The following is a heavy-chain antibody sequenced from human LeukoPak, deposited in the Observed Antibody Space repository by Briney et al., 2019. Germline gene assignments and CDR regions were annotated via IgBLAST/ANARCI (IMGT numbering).Heavy chain of an antibody. CDR1: GGSISSYY. J-gene: IGHJ4*02. V-gene: IGHV4-59*01. CDR2: IYYSGST. CDR3: ASLGIAAADTSYYFDY. D-gene: IGHD6-13*01. Sequence: PSETLSLTCTVSGGSISSYYWSWIRQPPGKGLEWIGHIYYSGSTNYNPSLKSRVTISVDTSKNQFSLKLSSVTAADTAVYYCASLGIAAADTSYYFDYWGQGTLVTVSS.